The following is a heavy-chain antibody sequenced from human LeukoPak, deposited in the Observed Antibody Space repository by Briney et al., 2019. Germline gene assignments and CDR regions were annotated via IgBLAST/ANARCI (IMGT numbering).Heavy chain of an antibody. CDR2: IIPIFGTA. V-gene: IGHV1-69*05. J-gene: IGHJ4*02. CDR1: GGTFSSYA. Sequence: ASLKVSCKASGGTFSSYAVSWVRQAPGQGLEWMGRIIPIFGTANYAQKFQGRVTITTDESTSTAYMELSSLRSEDTAVYYCARFVRLGGYFDYWGQGTLVTVSS. CDR3: ARFVRLGGYFDY. D-gene: IGHD1-26*01.